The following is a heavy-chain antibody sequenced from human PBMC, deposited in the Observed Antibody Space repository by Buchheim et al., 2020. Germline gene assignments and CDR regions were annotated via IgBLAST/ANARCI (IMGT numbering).Heavy chain of an antibody. CDR1: GFTFSSYG. CDR3: AKEERFLEWLLDY. V-gene: IGHV3-30*18. J-gene: IGHJ4*02. Sequence: QVQLVESGGGVVQPGRSLRLSCAASGFTFSSYGMHWVRQAPGKGLEWVAVISYDGSNKYYADSVKGRFTISRDNSKSTLYLQMNSLRAEDTAVYYCAKEERFLEWLLDYWGQGTL. CDR2: ISYDGSNK. D-gene: IGHD3-3*01.